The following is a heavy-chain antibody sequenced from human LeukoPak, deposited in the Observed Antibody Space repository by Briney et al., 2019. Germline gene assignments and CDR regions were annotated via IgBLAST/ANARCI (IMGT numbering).Heavy chain of an antibody. CDR2: IYCSGRT. CDR1: GGSLSSGDYY. CDR3: ARGPLLRQLLDYYYYYGMDV. J-gene: IGHJ6*02. Sequence: SQTLSLTCTVSGGSLSSGDYYWSWIRQPPGKGLEWIGYIYCSGRTYYNPSLKSRVTISVDTSKNQFSLKLSSVTAADTAVYYCARGPLLRQLLDYYYYYGMDVWGQGTTVTVSS. V-gene: IGHV4-30-4*01. D-gene: IGHD6-19*01.